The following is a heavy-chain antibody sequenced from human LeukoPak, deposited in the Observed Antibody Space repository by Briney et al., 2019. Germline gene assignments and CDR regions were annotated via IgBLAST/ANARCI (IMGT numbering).Heavy chain of an antibody. Sequence: GGSLRLSCAASGFTVSSNYMNWVRQAPGKGLEWVSSISSSSSYIYYADSVKGRFTISRDNAKNSLYLQMNSLRAEDAAVYYCARGMVATIFDYWGQGTLVTVSS. V-gene: IGHV3-21*01. CDR2: ISSSSSYI. CDR3: ARGMVATIFDY. D-gene: IGHD5-24*01. CDR1: GFTVSSNY. J-gene: IGHJ4*02.